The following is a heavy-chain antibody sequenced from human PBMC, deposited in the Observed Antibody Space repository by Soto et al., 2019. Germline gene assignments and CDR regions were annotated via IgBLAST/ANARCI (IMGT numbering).Heavy chain of an antibody. CDR2: IHYTKST. CDR1: GGSISSGDYY. CDR3: ARPSDTDDY. V-gene: IGHV4-30-4*01. Sequence: QVQLQESGPGLVKPSQTLSLTCTVSGGSISSGDYYWSWIRQPPGKGLEWIGFIHYTKSTYYNPSLKSRITISIDTSKNQFSLKLGSVTAADTAMYYCARPSDTDDYWGQGILVTVSS. J-gene: IGHJ4*02.